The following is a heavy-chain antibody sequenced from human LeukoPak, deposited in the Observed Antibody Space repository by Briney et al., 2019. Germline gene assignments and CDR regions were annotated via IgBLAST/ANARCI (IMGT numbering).Heavy chain of an antibody. CDR3: ARGLGYYDFWSGYYQNWLNP. CDR1: GYSINSGYY. V-gene: IGHV4-38-2*02. CDR2: IYYSGST. D-gene: IGHD3-3*01. J-gene: IGHJ5*02. Sequence: SETLSLTCTVSGYSINSGYYWGWIRQPPGKGLEWIGSIYYSGSTYYNPSLKSRVTISVDTSKNQFSLKLSSVTAADTAVYYCARGLGYYDFWSGYYQNWLNPWGQGTLVTVSS.